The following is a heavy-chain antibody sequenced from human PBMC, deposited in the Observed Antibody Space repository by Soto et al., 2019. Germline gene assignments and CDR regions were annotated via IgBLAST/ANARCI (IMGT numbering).Heavy chain of an antibody. D-gene: IGHD3-10*01. CDR2: INHSGST. CDR1: GGSFSGYY. J-gene: IGHJ6*02. Sequence: SETLSLTCAVYGGSFSGYYWSWIRQPPGKGLEWIGEINHSGSTNYNPSLKSRVTISVDTSKNQFSLKLSSVTAADTAVYYCATEPPRELLWSGAYSYGMDVWGQGTTVTVSS. V-gene: IGHV4-34*01. CDR3: ATEPPRELLWSGAYSYGMDV.